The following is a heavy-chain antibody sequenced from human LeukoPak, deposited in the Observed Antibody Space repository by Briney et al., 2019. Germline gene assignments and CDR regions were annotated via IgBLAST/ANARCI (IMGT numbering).Heavy chain of an antibody. Sequence: GGSLRLSCAASGFTFSSYRMNWVRQAPGKGLEWVSYISSSSSTIYYADSVKGRFTISRDNAKNSLYLQMNSLRAEDTAVYYCARDTAMVRRGYYYYYYGMDVWGQGTTVTVSS. CDR2: ISSSSSTI. CDR3: ARDTAMVRRGYYYYYYGMDV. V-gene: IGHV3-48*01. J-gene: IGHJ6*02. D-gene: IGHD5-18*01. CDR1: GFTFSSYR.